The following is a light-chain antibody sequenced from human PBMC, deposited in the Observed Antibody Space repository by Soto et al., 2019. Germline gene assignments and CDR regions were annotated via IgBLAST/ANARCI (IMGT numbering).Light chain of an antibody. CDR3: QQYARSPPT. CDR2: GAS. J-gene: IGKJ4*01. Sequence: ETVLTQSPGTLSLSPGERATLSCRASQSVSSSYLAWYQQKPGQAPRLLIYGASTRATGIPDRFSGSGSGTDFTLTISRLEPEDFAVYYCQQYARSPPTFGGGTKVEIK. V-gene: IGKV3-20*01. CDR1: QSVSSSY.